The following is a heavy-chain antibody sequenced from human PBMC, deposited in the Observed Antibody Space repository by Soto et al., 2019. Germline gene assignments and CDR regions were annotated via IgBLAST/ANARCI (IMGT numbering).Heavy chain of an antibody. J-gene: IGHJ3*01. CDR3: ASQPPDDAFDV. CDR1: GYRFTSYW. CDR2: IHPVDSDA. Sequence: GESLKISCKTSGYRFTSYWIGWVRQMPGKGLEYMGIIHPVDSDARYAPSFQGQVTISAAKSINTAYLQWTNLKASDTAVYSCASQPPDDAFDVWGQGTMVTVSS. V-gene: IGHV5-51*01.